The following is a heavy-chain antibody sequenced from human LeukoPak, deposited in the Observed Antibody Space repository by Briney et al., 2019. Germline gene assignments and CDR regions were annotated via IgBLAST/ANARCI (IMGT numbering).Heavy chain of an antibody. CDR1: GFTFSNYE. Sequence: GGSLRLSCTASGFTFSNYEMNWVRQAPGKGLEWVSYISSSGSTIYYEDSVKGRFTISRDNAKKSLYLQMNSLRAEDTAVYYCAELGITMIGGVWGKGTTVTISS. D-gene: IGHD3-10*02. CDR2: ISSSGSTI. V-gene: IGHV3-48*03. J-gene: IGHJ6*04. CDR3: AELGITMIGGV.